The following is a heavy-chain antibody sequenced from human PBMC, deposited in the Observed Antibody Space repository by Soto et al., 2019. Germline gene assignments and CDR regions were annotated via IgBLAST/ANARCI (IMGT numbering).Heavy chain of an antibody. Sequence: PGGSLRLSCAASGFTFSSYAISWVRQAPGKGLEWVSAISGSGGSTYYADSVKGRFTISRDNSKNTLYLQMNSLRAEDTAVYYCAKDQIAIVVVPAAMEDVWGQGTTVTVSS. J-gene: IGHJ6*02. CDR1: GFTFSSYA. CDR3: AKDQIAIVVVPAAMEDV. D-gene: IGHD2-2*01. CDR2: ISGSGGST. V-gene: IGHV3-23*01.